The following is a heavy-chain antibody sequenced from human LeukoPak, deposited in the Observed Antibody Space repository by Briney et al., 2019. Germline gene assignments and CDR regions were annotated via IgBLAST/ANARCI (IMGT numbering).Heavy chain of an antibody. D-gene: IGHD5/OR15-5a*01. J-gene: IGHJ4*02. CDR2: IRGGGET. V-gene: IGHV3-23*01. Sequence: GGSLRLSCAASGFSFTNYAMSWVRQAPARGPEWVASIRGGGETFYADSVKGRFTISRDNSKNTLYLQLNSLRAEDTAVYYCAKAMSFYDYRGFYRVEFDSWGQGTLVTVSS. CDR1: GFSFTNYA. CDR3: AKAMSFYDYRGFYRVEFDS.